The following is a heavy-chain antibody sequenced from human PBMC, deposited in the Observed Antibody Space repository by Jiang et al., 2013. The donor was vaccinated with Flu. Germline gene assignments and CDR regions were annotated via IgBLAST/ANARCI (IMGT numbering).Heavy chain of an antibody. J-gene: IGHJ3*02. Sequence: GAEVKKPGASVRVSCEASGYTFTNYYMHWVRQAPGHGLEWMGVINPSGGSPAYAQKFQGRVTMTSDTSTSTVYMELSSLRSEDTAVYYCASHGDSTGWSPTDAFDIWGQGTMVTVSS. D-gene: IGHD6-19*01. V-gene: IGHV1-46*01. CDR3: ASHGDSTGWSPTDAFDI. CDR1: GYTFTNYY. CDR2: INPSGGSP.